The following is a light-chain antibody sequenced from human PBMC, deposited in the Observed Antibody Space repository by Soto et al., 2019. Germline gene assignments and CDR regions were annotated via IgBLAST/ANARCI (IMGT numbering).Light chain of an antibody. Sequence: DIQMTQSPSTLSASVGDRVTITCRASQSISSWLAWYQQKPGKAPKLLIYDASSLESGVPSRFSGSGSGTEFTLTISSLQPDDFGTYYCQQYLGAFGQGTKVEIK. CDR3: QQYLGA. CDR2: DAS. V-gene: IGKV1-5*01. J-gene: IGKJ1*01. CDR1: QSISSW.